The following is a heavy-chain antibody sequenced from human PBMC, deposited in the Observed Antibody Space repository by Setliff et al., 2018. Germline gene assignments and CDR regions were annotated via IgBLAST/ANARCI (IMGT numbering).Heavy chain of an antibody. V-gene: IGHV4-39*07. D-gene: IGHD4-17*01. CDR3: ARAAVTSGARADYFDN. CDR1: GGSISSSSYY. Sequence: LSLTCTVSGGSISSSSYYWGWIRQPPGKGLEWIGSIYYSGSTYYNPSLKSRVTISVDTSKNQFSLKLTSVTAADAAVYYCARAAVTSGARADYFDNWGRGTLVTVSS. CDR2: IYYSGST. J-gene: IGHJ4*02.